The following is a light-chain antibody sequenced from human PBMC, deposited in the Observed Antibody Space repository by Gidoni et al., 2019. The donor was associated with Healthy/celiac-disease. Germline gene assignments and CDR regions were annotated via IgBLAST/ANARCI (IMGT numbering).Light chain of an antibody. CDR3: SSYTSSSTSYV. CDR2: DVS. CDR1: SSDVGGYNY. Sequence: QSALTQPASASGSPGQSITISCTGTSSDVGGYNYVSWYQQHPGKAPKLMIYDVSNRPSGVSNRFSGSKSGNTASLTISGLQAEDEADYYCSSYTSSSTSYVFGGGTKLTVL. V-gene: IGLV2-14*03. J-gene: IGLJ3*02.